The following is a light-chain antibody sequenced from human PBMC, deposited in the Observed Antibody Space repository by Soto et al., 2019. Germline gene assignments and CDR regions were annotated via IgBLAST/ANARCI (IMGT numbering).Light chain of an antibody. CDR2: GAS. Sequence: EIVMTHSPATLSVSPGERDTLSCRASQSVNIYLACYQQKPGQAPRLLIFGASSRATGIPARFSGSGSGTEFNLTISSLPSEEFAVYFCQQYDDWLRLTFGGGTKV. V-gene: IGKV3D-15*01. CDR3: QQYDDWLRLT. CDR1: QSVNIY. J-gene: IGKJ4*01.